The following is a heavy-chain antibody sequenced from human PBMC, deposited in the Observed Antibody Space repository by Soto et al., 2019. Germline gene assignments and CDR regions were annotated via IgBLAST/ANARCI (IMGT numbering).Heavy chain of an antibody. V-gene: IGHV3-30*18. J-gene: IGHJ6*02. CDR3: AKDNGNHCYGMDV. Sequence: GGSLRLSCAASGITFSSYGMHWVRQAPGKGLEWVALISYDGSIKNYADSVKGRFNISRDNSKNTLYLQMNSLRAEDTAVYFCAKDNGNHCYGMDVWGQGTTVTVSS. D-gene: IGHD4-17*01. CDR2: ISYDGSIK. CDR1: GITFSSYG.